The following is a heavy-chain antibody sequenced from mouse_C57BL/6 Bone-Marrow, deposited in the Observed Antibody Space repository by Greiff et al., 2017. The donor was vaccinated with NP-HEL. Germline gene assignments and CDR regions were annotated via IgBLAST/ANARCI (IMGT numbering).Heavy chain of an antibody. V-gene: IGHV1-55*01. CDR1: GYTFTSYW. CDR2: IYPGSGST. Sequence: QVQLQQSGAELVKPGASVKMSCKASGYTFTSYWITWVKQRPGQGLEWIGDIYPGSGSTNYNEKFKSKATLTVDTSSSTAYMQLSSLTSEDSAVYYCARSPHYYGSSYRGYWGQGTTLTVSS. J-gene: IGHJ2*01. D-gene: IGHD1-1*01. CDR3: ARSPHYYGSSYRGY.